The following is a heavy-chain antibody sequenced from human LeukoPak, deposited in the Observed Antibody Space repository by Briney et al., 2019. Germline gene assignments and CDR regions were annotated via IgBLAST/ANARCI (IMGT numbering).Heavy chain of an antibody. CDR3: FAGATDYFDY. V-gene: IGHV3-48*03. J-gene: IGHJ4*02. D-gene: IGHD1-26*01. CDR1: EFTFSTYE. Sequence: PGGSLRLSCAASEFTFSTYEMNWVRQAPGKGLEWVSYISRSGTAIDYADSVKGRFTISRDNSKNTLYLQMNSLRAEDTAVCYCFAGATDYFDYWGQGTLVTVSS. CDR2: ISRSGTAI.